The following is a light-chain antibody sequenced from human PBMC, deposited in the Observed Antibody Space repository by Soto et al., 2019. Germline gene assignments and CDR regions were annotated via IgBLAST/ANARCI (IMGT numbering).Light chain of an antibody. CDR1: QSVSYN. J-gene: IGKJ4*01. Sequence: EIVMTQSPATLSLSPGETATLSCRASQSVSYNLACYQQKPGQGPSLLIYGAFTSATRIPAKFTGSGSGTEFTLTLSSLQSEDFAVYYYRQYKNWPPLTFGGGTKVEIK. CDR3: RQYKNWPPLT. CDR2: GAF. V-gene: IGKV3-15*01.